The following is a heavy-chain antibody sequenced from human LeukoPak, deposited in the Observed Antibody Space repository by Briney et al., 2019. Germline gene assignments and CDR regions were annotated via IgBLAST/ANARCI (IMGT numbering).Heavy chain of an antibody. CDR2: IYYSGST. CDR3: ARETSSGYYEKGAFDI. V-gene: IGHV4-59*01. D-gene: IGHD3-22*01. CDR1: GGSISSYY. Sequence: SETLSLTCTVSGGSISSYYWSWIRQPPGKGLEWVGYIYYSGSTIYNPSLKSRVTISVDTSNNQFSLKLSSVTAADTAVYYCARETSSGYYEKGAFDIWGQGTMVTVSS. J-gene: IGHJ3*02.